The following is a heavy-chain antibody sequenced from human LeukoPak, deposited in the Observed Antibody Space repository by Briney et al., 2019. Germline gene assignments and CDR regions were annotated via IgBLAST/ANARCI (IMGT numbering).Heavy chain of an antibody. CDR3: ATHRRELYQPPPPGNWFDP. J-gene: IGHJ5*02. CDR1: GYSISSGYY. D-gene: IGHD2-2*01. V-gene: IGHV4-38-2*01. CDR2: IYHSGST. Sequence: PSETLSLTCAVSGYSISSGYYWGWIRQPPGKGLEWIGSIYHSGSTYYNPSLKSRVTISVDTSKNQFSLKLSSVNAADMAVYYCATHRRELYQPPPPGNWFDPWGQGTLVTVSS.